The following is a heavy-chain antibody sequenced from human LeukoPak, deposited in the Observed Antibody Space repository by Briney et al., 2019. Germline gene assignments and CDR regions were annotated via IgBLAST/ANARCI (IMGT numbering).Heavy chain of an antibody. CDR2: IIPILGIA. CDR1: GGTLSSYT. J-gene: IGHJ4*02. CDR3: ARVLSTYCGGDCYYEAYFDY. V-gene: IGHV1-69*02. Sequence: SVKVSCKASGGTLSSYTISWVRQAPGQGLEWMGRIIPILGIAIYAQEFQGIVPITADKSTSTVYMELSSLRSEDTAVYYCARVLSTYCGGDCYYEAYFDYWGQGTLVTVSS. D-gene: IGHD2-21*01.